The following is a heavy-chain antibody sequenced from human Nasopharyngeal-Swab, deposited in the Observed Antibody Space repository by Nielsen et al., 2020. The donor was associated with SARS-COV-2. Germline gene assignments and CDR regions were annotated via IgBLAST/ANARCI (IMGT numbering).Heavy chain of an antibody. CDR2: TYYRSKWYN. D-gene: IGHD6-13*01. J-gene: IGHJ6*02. V-gene: IGHV6-1*01. CDR3: ARDGIAAAGYYYYYYGMDV. Sequence: IRQSPSRGLEWLGRTYYRSKWYNDYAVSVKSRITINPDTSKNQFSLQLNSVTPEDTAVHYCARDGIAAAGYYYYYYGMDVWGQGTTVTVSS.